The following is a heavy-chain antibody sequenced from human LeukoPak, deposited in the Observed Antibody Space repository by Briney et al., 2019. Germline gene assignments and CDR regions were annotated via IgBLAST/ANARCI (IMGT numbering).Heavy chain of an antibody. J-gene: IGHJ5*02. V-gene: IGHV3-21*01. Sequence: GGSLRLSCAASGFTFSSYSMNWVRQAPGKGLEWVSSISSSSSYIYYADSVKGRFTISRDNAKNSLCLQMNSLRAEDTAVYYCARARFSAAGWFDPWGQGTLVTVSS. CDR3: ARARFSAAGWFDP. D-gene: IGHD3-3*01. CDR2: ISSSSSYI. CDR1: GFTFSSYS.